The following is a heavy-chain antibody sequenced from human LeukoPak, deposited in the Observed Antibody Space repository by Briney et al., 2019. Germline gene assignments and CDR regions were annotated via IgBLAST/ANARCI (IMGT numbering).Heavy chain of an antibody. CDR3: ARTPGYCSGGSCYPSGYFDY. J-gene: IGHJ4*02. V-gene: IGHV1-69*13. D-gene: IGHD2-15*01. Sequence: SVKVSCKASGGTFSSYAISWVRQAPGQGLEWMGGIIPIFGTANYAQKFQGRVTITADESTSTAYVELSSLRSEDTAVYYCARTPGYCSGGSCYPSGYFDYWGQGTLVTVSS. CDR2: IIPIFGTA. CDR1: GGTFSSYA.